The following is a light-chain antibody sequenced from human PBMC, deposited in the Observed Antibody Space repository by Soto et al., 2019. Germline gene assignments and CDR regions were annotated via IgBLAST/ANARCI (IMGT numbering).Light chain of an antibody. CDR2: DVT. Sequence: QSVLTQPPSASGSPGQSVTISCTGTSSDVGGYNYVSWYQQHPGKAPKLIICDVTTRPSGIPNRFSGSKSGDTASLTISGLQAEDEADYFCCSYAGTVAYVFGTGTKVTVL. CDR1: SSDVGGYNY. J-gene: IGLJ1*01. V-gene: IGLV2-8*01. CDR3: CSYAGTVAYV.